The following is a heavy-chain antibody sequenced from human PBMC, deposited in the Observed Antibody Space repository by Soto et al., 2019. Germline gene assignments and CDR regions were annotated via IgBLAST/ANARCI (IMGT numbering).Heavy chain of an antibody. CDR2: INPSGGST. D-gene: IGHD3-3*01. CDR1: GYTFTSYY. CDR3: ARELLGYYDFWSGLYGMDV. V-gene: IGHV1-46*01. Sequence: VSCKTSGYTFTSYYMHWVRQAPGQGLEWMGIINPSGGSTSYAQKFQGRVTMTRDTSTSTVYMELSSLRSEDTAVYYCARELLGYYDFWSGLYGMDVWGQGTTVTVSS. J-gene: IGHJ6*02.